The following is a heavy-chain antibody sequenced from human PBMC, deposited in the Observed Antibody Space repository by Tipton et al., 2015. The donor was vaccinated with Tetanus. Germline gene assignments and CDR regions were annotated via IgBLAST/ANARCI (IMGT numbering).Heavy chain of an antibody. CDR3: ARKTGDTLGGRGAFDI. J-gene: IGHJ3*02. V-gene: IGHV4-39*01. CDR2: IHYSGST. CDR1: GGSDNTLYS. D-gene: IGHD7-27*01. Sequence: LRLSCTVSGGSDNTLYSWGWIRQPPGKGLEWIGIIHYSGSTYYNPSLKSPVTISADTSRSLFSLTLSSVTAADTAVYYCARKTGDTLGGRGAFDIWGQGTMLTVSS.